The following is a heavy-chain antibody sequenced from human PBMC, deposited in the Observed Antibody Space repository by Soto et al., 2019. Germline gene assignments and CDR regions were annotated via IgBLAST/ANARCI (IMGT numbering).Heavy chain of an antibody. Sequence: EVQLVESGGGSVQPGESLRLSCVASGFSFNMYWMSWIRQAPGKGLEWVARIKQDGGEKYYVDSVKGRFTVSRDNAKNSLHLQLHSISADDAGIYYCVRDQLILPADDFYYGVDVWGQGPTVTVAS. CDR1: GFSFNMYW. CDR2: IKQDGGEK. CDR3: VRDQLILPADDFYYGVDV. V-gene: IGHV3-7*03. J-gene: IGHJ6*02.